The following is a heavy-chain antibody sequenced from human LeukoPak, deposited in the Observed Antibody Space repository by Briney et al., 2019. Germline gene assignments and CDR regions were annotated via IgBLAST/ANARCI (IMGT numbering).Heavy chain of an antibody. Sequence: PGGSLRLSCAASGFTFSNYSMNWVRQAPGKGLEWVSYISSSSSTIYYADSVKGRFTISRDNAKNSLYLQMNSLRAEDTAVYYCAREDDILTGGEWDIWGQGTMVTVSS. V-gene: IGHV3-48*04. D-gene: IGHD3-9*01. J-gene: IGHJ3*02. CDR2: ISSSSSTI. CDR3: AREDDILTGGEWDI. CDR1: GFTFSNYS.